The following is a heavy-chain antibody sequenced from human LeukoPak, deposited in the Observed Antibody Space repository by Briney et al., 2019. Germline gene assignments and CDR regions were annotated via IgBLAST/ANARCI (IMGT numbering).Heavy chain of an antibody. V-gene: IGHV3-30*01. D-gene: IGHD1-26*01. CDR3: ARVGGIEWELLSFDY. CDR1: GFTFSSYA. CDR2: ISYDGSNK. J-gene: IGHJ4*02. Sequence: GGSLRLSCAASGFTFSSYAMHWVRQAPGKGLEWGAVISYDGSNKYYADSVKGRFTISRDNSKDTLYLQMNSLRAEDTAVYYCARVGGIEWELLSFDYWGQGTLVTVSS.